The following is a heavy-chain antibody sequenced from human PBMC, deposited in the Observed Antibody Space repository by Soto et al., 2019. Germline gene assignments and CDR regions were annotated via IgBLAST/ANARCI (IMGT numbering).Heavy chain of an antibody. V-gene: IGHV4-34*01. Sequence: QVQLQQWGAGLLKPSETLSLTCAVYGGSFSGYYWSWIRQPPGKGLEWIGEINHSGSTNYNPSLKSRVTISVETSKNQFSLKLSSVTAADTAVYYCARGPKTGYYYMDVWGKGTTVTVSS. CDR2: INHSGST. CDR3: ARGPKTGYYYMDV. CDR1: GGSFSGYY. J-gene: IGHJ6*03.